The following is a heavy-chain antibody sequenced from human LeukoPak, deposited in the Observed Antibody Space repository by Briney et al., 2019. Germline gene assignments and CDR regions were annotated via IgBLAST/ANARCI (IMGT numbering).Heavy chain of an antibody. J-gene: IGHJ6*02. CDR2: IYTSGST. Sequence: PSETLSLTCTVSGGSISSGSYYWRWIRQPAGKGLEWIGRIYTSGSTNYNPSLKSRVTISVDTSKNQFSLKLSPVTAADTAVYYCAREGGTTVTTLDYYYGMDVWGQGTTVTVSS. CDR3: AREGGTTVTTLDYYYGMDV. CDR1: GGSISSGSYY. D-gene: IGHD4-17*01. V-gene: IGHV4-61*02.